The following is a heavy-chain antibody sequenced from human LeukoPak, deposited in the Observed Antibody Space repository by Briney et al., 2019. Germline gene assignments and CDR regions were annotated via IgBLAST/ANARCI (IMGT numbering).Heavy chain of an antibody. D-gene: IGHD3-10*01. V-gene: IGHV3-23*01. J-gene: IGHJ4*02. CDR3: AKGHSFMVRGVIVDY. CDR2: ISGSGGST. Sequence: PGGSLRLSCAPSGFTFSSYAMSWVRQAPGKWLEWVSAISGSGGSTYYADSVKGRFTISRDNSKNTLYLQMNSLRAEDTAVYYCAKGHSFMVRGVIVDYWGQGTLVTVSS. CDR1: GFTFSSYA.